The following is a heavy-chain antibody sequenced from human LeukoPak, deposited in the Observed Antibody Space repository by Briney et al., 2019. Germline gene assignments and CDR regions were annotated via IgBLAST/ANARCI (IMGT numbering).Heavy chain of an antibody. CDR1: GFTLSSSW. CDR3: ARGHVTVSAHDDAFDI. V-gene: IGHV3-7*01. D-gene: IGHD5/OR15-5a*01. CDR2: IKQDGSEK. Sequence: GGSLRLPCAASGFTLSSSWMSWVRQAPGKGLEWVANIKQDGSEKYYVDSVKGRFAISRDNAKNSVYLQMNSLRAEDTAVYYCARGHVTVSAHDDAFDIWGQGTMVTVSS. J-gene: IGHJ3*02.